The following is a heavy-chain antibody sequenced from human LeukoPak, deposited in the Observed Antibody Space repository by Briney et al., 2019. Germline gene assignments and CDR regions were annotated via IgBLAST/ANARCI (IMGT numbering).Heavy chain of an antibody. J-gene: IGHJ5*02. CDR3: ARTMVRGVTASPNWFDP. Sequence: GGSLRLSCAASGFTVSSNYMSWVRQAPGKGLEWVSVIYSGGSTYYADSVKGRFTISRDNSKNTLYLQMNSLRAEDTAVYYCARTMVRGVTASPNWFDPWGQGTLVTVSS. CDR1: GFTVSSNY. V-gene: IGHV3-66*01. D-gene: IGHD3-10*01. CDR2: IYSGGST.